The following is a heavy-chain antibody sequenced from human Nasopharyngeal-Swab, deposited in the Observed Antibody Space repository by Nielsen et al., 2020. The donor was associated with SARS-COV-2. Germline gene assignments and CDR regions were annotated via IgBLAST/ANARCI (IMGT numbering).Heavy chain of an antibody. CDR1: GGSISSSSYY. CDR2: IYYSGST. Sequence: SETLSLTCTVSGGSISSSSYYWGWIRQPPGKGLEWIGSIYYSGSTYYNPSLKSRVTISVDTSKNQFSLKLSSVTAADTAVYYCARESKKVAGLPNYYYYGMDVWGQGTTVTVSS. CDR3: ARESKKVAGLPNYYYYGMDV. V-gene: IGHV4-39*02. J-gene: IGHJ6*02. D-gene: IGHD6-19*01.